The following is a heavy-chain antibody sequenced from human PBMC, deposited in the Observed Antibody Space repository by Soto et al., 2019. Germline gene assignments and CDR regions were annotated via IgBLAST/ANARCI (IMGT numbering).Heavy chain of an antibody. D-gene: IGHD4-17*01. J-gene: IGHJ6*03. CDR2: ISSSSSTI. CDR3: ARGPPTVTTNYYYYYMDV. Sequence: GALRLSCAASGFTFSSYSMNWVRQAPGKGLEWVSYISSSSSTIYYADSVKGRFTISRDNAKNSLYLQMNSLRAEDTAVYYCARGPPTVTTNYYYYYMDVWGKGTTVTVSS. V-gene: IGHV3-48*01. CDR1: GFTFSSYS.